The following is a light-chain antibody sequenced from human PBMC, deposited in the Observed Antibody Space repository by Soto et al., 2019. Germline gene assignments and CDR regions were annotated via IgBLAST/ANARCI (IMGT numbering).Light chain of an antibody. Sequence: QSSLTQPASVSGSPGQSITLACTGINTDVENYNFVSWYQQRPGKAPKLMIYEDYKRPSGVSNHFSGSKTGNTASLTISGLQTEDEADYYCCSHAGFTTPYVFATGTKVTVL. J-gene: IGLJ1*01. CDR1: NTDVENYNF. V-gene: IGLV2-23*01. CDR2: EDY. CDR3: CSHAGFTTPYV.